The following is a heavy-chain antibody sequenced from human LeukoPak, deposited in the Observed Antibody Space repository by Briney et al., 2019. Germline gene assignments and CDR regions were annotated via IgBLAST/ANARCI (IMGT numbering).Heavy chain of an antibody. D-gene: IGHD3-22*01. J-gene: IGHJ4*02. CDR1: GGSFSGYY. Sequence: PSETLSLTCAVYGGSFSGYYWSWIRQPPGRGLEWIGEINHSGSTNYNPSLKSRVTISVDTSKNQFSLELSSVTAADTAVYYCARVWLPLHYFDYWGQGTLVTVSS. V-gene: IGHV4-34*01. CDR3: ARVWLPLHYFDY. CDR2: INHSGST.